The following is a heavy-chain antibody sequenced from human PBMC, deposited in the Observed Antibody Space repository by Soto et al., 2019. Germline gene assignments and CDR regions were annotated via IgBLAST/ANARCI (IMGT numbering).Heavy chain of an antibody. CDR1: GFAFSSYA. V-gene: IGHV3-48*01. J-gene: IGHJ6*03. CDR3: ARGVVGHNPKQMAARYYYYYMDV. D-gene: IGHD2-15*01. CDR2: FSSSSSTI. Sequence: PGGSLRLSCVASGFAFSSYAMTWVRQAPGKGLEWVSSFSSSSSTIYYADSVKGRFTISRDNAKNSLFLQMNSLRAEDTAVYYCARGVVGHNPKQMAARYYYYYMDVWGKGTTVTVSS.